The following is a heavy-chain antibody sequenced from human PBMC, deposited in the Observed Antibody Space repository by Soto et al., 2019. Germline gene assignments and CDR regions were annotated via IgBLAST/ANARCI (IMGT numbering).Heavy chain of an antibody. J-gene: IGHJ6*02. CDR3: AKDAYYYYGMDV. V-gene: IGHV3-9*01. CDR2: ISWNSGSI. Sequence: GGSLRLSCAASGFTFDDYSMHWVRQAPGKGLEWVSGISWNSGSIGYADSVKGRFTISRDNAKSSLYLQMNSLRAEDTALYYCAKDAYYYYGMDVWGQGTTVTVSS. CDR1: GFTFDDYS.